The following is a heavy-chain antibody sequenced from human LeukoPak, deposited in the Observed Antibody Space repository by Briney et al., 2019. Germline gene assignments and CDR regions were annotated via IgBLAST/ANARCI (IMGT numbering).Heavy chain of an antibody. CDR3: ARGDDISPGRVLEY. CDR1: AFTFSKHP. J-gene: IGHJ4*02. D-gene: IGHD3-9*01. Sequence: GGSLRLSCVASAFTFSKHPMSWVRQAPGNGLELVPAINERGDITKYADSVMRRFTISRDNSKNTLYLQMNSLRAEDTAVYYCARGDDISPGRVLEYWGRGTLVTVSS. V-gene: IGHV3-23*01. CDR2: INERGDIT.